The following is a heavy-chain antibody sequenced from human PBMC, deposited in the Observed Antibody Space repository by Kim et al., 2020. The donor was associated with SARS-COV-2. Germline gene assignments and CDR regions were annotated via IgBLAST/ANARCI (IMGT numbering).Heavy chain of an antibody. CDR3: VKPYSSSLNAFDI. D-gene: IGHD6-13*01. Sequence: YADSVKGRFTISRDNSKNTLYLQMSSLRAEDTAVYYCVKPYSSSLNAFDIWGQGTMVTVSS. V-gene: IGHV3-64D*09. J-gene: IGHJ3*02.